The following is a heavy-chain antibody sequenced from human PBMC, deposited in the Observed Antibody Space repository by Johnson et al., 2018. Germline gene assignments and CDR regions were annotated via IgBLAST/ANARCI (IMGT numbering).Heavy chain of an antibody. V-gene: IGHV3-74*02. D-gene: IGHD3-22*01. CDR2: INGDGSNS. CDR1: GFSISNYW. CDR3: ARTPYYDRSGRTAIDI. Sequence: VQLVQSGGGLVQPGGSLRLSCAASGFSISNYWMHWVRQPPGKGLVWVSRINGDGSNSGYVDSVKGRFTISRDNAKTTLDLQRNSLRAADTAVYYCARTPYYDRSGRTAIDIWGQGTMVTVSS. J-gene: IGHJ3*02.